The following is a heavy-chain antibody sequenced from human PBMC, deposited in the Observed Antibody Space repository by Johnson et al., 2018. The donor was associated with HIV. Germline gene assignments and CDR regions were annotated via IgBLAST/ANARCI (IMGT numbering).Heavy chain of an antibody. CDR1: GFTVSSNE. Sequence: MLLVESGGGLVQPGGSLSLSCGASGFTVSSNEMSWVRQAPGKGLEWVSSISGGSTYYADSVKGRFTISRDNSKNTLYLQMNSLRAEDTAVYYCARAHDAFDIWGQGTMVTVSS. J-gene: IGHJ3*02. CDR2: ISGGST. V-gene: IGHV3-38-3*01. CDR3: ARAHDAFDI.